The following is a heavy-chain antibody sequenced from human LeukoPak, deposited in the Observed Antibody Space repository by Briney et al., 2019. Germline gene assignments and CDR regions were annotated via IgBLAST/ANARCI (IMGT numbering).Heavy chain of an antibody. V-gene: IGHV3-7*05. CDR3: AREDVDIASTPLCDY. CDR1: GFTFSSYW. D-gene: IGHD5/OR15-5a*01. J-gene: IGHJ4*02. Sequence: SGGSPRLSCAASGFTFSSYWMSWVRQAPGKGLEWVANIKQDGSERYYVDSVRGRFTISRDNAKNSLYLQMNSLRAEDTAVYYCAREDVDIASTPLCDYWGQGALVTVSS. CDR2: IKQDGSER.